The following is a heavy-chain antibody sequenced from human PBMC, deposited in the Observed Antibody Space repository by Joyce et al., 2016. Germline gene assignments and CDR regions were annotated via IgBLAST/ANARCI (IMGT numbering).Heavy chain of an antibody. CDR3: ARDQSGSYEHWYFDL. V-gene: IGHV3-21*01. D-gene: IGHD1-26*01. CDR2: VSSGSSYT. J-gene: IGHJ2*01. Sequence: APGKGLEWVSSVSSGSSYTFYADSVRGRFTISRDNAKDILYLQMNSLRVADTAVYYCARDQSGSYEHWYFDLWGRGTLVTVSS.